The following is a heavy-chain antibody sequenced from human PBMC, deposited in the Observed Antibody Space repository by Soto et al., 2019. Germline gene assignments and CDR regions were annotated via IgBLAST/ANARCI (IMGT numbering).Heavy chain of an antibody. V-gene: IGHV4-59*08. CDR3: ARLAPQTGGYYYYYMDV. CDR1: GGSISSYY. D-gene: IGHD3-10*01. CDR2: IYYSGST. Sequence: SETLSLTCTVSGGSISSYYWSWIRQPPGKGLEWIGYIYYSGSTNYNPSLKSRVTISVDTSKNQFSLKLSSVTAADTAVYYCARLAPQTGGYYYYYMDVWGKGTTVTVSS. J-gene: IGHJ6*03.